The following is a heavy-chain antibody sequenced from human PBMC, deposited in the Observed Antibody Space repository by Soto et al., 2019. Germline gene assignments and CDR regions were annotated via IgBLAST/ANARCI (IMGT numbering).Heavy chain of an antibody. CDR2: IFHSGTT. V-gene: IGHV4-4*02. CDR1: GGSISSSNW. J-gene: IGHJ4*02. Sequence: VQLQESGPGLVKPSGTLSLTCAVSGGSISSSNWWTWVRQPPGKGLEWIGDIFHSGTTISNPSLQSRLTISVDKSKNQFSLKLTSVTAADTAVYYCARDLRWGYSWGQGTLVTVSS. CDR3: ARDLRWGYS. D-gene: IGHD1-26*01.